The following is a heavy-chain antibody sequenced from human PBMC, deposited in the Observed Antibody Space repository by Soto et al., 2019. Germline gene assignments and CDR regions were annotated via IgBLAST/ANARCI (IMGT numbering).Heavy chain of an antibody. CDR1: GGSINSGGYS. CDR3: ARSTGYGDSYFDY. Sequence: SETLSLTCAVSGGSINSGGYSWSWIRQPPGKGLEWIGYIYHSGNTNYNPSLRSRVTVSGDTSKNDFSLKLTSVTAADTAVYYCARSTGYGDSYFDYWGRGTLVTVSS. CDR2: IYHSGNT. D-gene: IGHD4-17*01. V-gene: IGHV4-30-2*02. J-gene: IGHJ4*02.